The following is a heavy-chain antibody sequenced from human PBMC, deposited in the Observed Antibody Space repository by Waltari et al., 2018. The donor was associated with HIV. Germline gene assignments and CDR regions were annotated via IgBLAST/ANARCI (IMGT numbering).Heavy chain of an antibody. CDR3: ARVAARTSYYFYYMDV. CDR1: GVSIRSTNW. Sequence: QVQVQESGPGLVKPSGTLSLTCAVSGVSIRSTNWWSWVRPPPGKGLEWIGEISQSGDTNYNPSLKSRVAISVDKSKTQFSLMLSSVTAADTAVYYCARVAARTSYYFYYMDVWGRGTTVTVSS. V-gene: IGHV4-4*02. J-gene: IGHJ6*03. D-gene: IGHD6-6*01. CDR2: ISQSGDT.